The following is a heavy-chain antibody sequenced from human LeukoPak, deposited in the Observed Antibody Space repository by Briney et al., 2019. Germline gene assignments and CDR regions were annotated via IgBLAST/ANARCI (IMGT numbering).Heavy chain of an antibody. J-gene: IGHJ4*02. CDR1: GGSISSYY. CDR3: ARQIASAGTAGFDL. D-gene: IGHD6-13*01. CDR2: IYSTGST. V-gene: IGHV4-4*07. Sequence: PSETLSLTCTVSGGSISSYYWSWIRQPAGTGLEWIGRIYSTGSTNYNPSLKSRVTMSVDTSKNQFSLRLRSVTAADTAAYYCARQIASAGTAGFDLWGQGALVTVSS.